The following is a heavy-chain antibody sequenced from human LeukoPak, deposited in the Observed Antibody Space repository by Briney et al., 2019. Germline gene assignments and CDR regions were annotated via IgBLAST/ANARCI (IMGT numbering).Heavy chain of an antibody. J-gene: IGHJ5*02. CDR1: GYTFTSYD. V-gene: IGHV1-8*03. CDR2: MNPNSGNT. CDR3: ARAVAGIGGWFDP. D-gene: IGHD6-19*01. Sequence: ASVKVSCKASGYTFTSYDINWVRQATGQGLEWMGWMNPNSGNTGYAQKFQGRVTITRNTSISTAYMGLSSLRSEDTAVYYCARAVAGIGGWFDPWGQGTLVTVSS.